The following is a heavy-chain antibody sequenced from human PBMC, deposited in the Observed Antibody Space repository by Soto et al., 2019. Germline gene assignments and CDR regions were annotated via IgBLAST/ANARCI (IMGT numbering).Heavy chain of an antibody. Sequence: ASVKVSCKGSGYTFTTYGISWVGQAPGQGLEWMGWINTHNGNTNYAQNFQGRVIMTADTSTSTAYMELRSLRSDDTAVYYCTREGSAPYYYYGMDAWGQGTTVTVSS. V-gene: IGHV1-18*01. CDR2: INTHNGNT. CDR3: TREGSAPYYYYGMDA. CDR1: GYTFTTYG. J-gene: IGHJ6*02. D-gene: IGHD3-10*01.